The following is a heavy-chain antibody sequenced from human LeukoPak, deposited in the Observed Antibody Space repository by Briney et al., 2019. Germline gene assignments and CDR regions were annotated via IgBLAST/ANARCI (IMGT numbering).Heavy chain of an antibody. CDR2: INHSGST. CDR1: GGSFSGYY. Sequence: SETLSLTCAVYGGSFSGYYWAWIRQPPGKGQEWIGEINHSGSTNYNPSLKSRVTISVDTSKNQFSLKLSSVTAADTAVYYCARAGDSSGYCDYWGQGTLVTVSS. D-gene: IGHD3-22*01. J-gene: IGHJ4*02. CDR3: ARAGDSSGYCDY. V-gene: IGHV4-34*01.